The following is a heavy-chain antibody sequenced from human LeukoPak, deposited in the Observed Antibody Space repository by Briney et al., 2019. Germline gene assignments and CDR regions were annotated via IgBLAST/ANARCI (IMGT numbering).Heavy chain of an antibody. CDR1: GGSISSSSYY. Sequence: SETLSLTCTVSGGSISSSSYYWGWIRQPPGKGLDWIGIINYRGNTYYNPSLKSRVTISVDTSKNQFSLKLSSVTAADTAVYYCARVSGYDWESSYDYWGQGTLVTVSS. CDR2: INYRGNT. CDR3: ARVSGYDWESSYDY. J-gene: IGHJ4*02. D-gene: IGHD5-12*01. V-gene: IGHV4-39*07.